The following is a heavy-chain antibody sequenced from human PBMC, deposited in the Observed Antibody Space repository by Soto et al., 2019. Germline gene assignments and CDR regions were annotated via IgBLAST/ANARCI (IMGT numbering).Heavy chain of an antibody. CDR2: VSDTGGGT. Sequence: EEQLLESGAGLVQPGGSLRLSCATSGFTLSAHAMSWVRQAPGKGLEWVSGVSDTGGGTYYADSVKGRFTISRDTSKNTLYLQMESRRAEDTAMYYCARNSRIWPHFWGQGTLVTVSS. D-gene: IGHD1-26*01. CDR1: GFTLSAHA. J-gene: IGHJ4*02. CDR3: ARNSRIWPHF. V-gene: IGHV3-23*01.